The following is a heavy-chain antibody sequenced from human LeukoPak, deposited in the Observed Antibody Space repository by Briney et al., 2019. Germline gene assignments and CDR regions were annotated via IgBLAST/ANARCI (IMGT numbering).Heavy chain of an antibody. V-gene: IGHV3-33*01. CDR2: IWYDGSSK. J-gene: IGHJ4*02. CDR3: ARSQSSSLIDY. D-gene: IGHD6-13*01. Sequence: QPGRSLRLSCAASGFSFSAYGVHWVRQAPGKELEWVAVIWYDGSSKDYADSVKGRFTLSRDNSKNTLYLQMNSLTVEDTAVYYCARSQSSSLIDYWGQGTLVTVSS. CDR1: GFSFSAYG.